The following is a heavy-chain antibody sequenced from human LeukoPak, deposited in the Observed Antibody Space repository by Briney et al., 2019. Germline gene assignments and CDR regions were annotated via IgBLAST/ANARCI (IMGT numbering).Heavy chain of an antibody. J-gene: IGHJ4*02. CDR3: ARGWLAETTVVTPYNY. CDR2: IIPIFGTA. V-gene: IGHV1-69*13. CDR1: GGTFSNYA. D-gene: IGHD4-23*01. Sequence: SVKVSCKASGGTFSNYAVNWVRQAPGQGLEWMGGIIPIFGTAHYSQKFQGRVTITAVDSMNTAYMELSSLRSDDTAVYYCARGWLAETTVVTPYNYWGQGTLVTVSS.